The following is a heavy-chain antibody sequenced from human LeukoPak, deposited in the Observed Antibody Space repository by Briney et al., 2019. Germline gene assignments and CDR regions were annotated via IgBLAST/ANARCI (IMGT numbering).Heavy chain of an antibody. CDR3: ARGLVPAAIRYNWFDP. CDR2: INHSGST. J-gene: IGHJ5*02. D-gene: IGHD2-2*02. CDR1: GGSFSGYY. V-gene: IGHV4-34*01. Sequence: PSETLSLTCAVYGGSFSGYYWSWIRQPPGKGLEWIGEINHSGSTNYNPSLKSRVTISVDTSKNQFSLKLSSVTAADTAVYYCARGLVPAAIRYNWFDPWGQGTLVTVSS.